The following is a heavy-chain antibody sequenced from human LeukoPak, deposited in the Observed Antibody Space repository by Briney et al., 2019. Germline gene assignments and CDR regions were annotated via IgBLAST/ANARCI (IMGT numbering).Heavy chain of an antibody. J-gene: IGHJ4*02. CDR1: GGSFSGYY. D-gene: IGHD1-26*01. CDR3: ARIVRATDY. Sequence: SETLSLTCAVYGGSFSGYYWSWIRQPPGKGLEWIGEINHSGSTNYNPSLKSRVTISVDTSKNQFSLKLSSVTAADTAVYYCARIVRATDYWGQGTLVTVSS. V-gene: IGHV4-34*01. CDR2: INHSGST.